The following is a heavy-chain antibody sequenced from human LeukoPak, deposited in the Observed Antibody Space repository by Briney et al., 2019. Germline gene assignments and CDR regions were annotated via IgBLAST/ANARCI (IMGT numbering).Heavy chain of an antibody. CDR2: ISGSGGGT. J-gene: IGHJ4*02. CDR1: GFTFSNYA. D-gene: IGHD1-1*01. Sequence: GSATPSRAASGFTFSNYAMTWVRQAPGKGLEWVSGISGSGGGTYYTDSVKGRFTISRDNSKNTLYLQMNSLGADDTAVYYCAKGNWRYFDYWGQVAL. CDR3: AKGNWRYFDY. V-gene: IGHV3-23*01.